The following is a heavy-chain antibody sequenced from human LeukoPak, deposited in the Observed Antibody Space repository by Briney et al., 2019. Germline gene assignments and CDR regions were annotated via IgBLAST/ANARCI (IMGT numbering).Heavy chain of an antibody. D-gene: IGHD3-3*01. Sequence: ASVKLSCTVSGNSLTDLNIQWVRQAPGKGLECMGGFDPEQAKTVYAENFQGRVIMTEDPSTDTAYMELSSLRSEDTAIYYCATRSGDFWSGYENWGQGTLVIVSS. CDR2: FDPEQAKT. J-gene: IGHJ4*02. CDR1: GNSLTDLN. V-gene: IGHV1-24*01. CDR3: ATRSGDFWSGYEN.